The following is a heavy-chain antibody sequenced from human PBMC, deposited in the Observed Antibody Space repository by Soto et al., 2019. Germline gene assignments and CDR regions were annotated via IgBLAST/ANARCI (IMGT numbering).Heavy chain of an antibody. J-gene: IGHJ6*03. V-gene: IGHV3-9*01. Sequence: EVQLVESGGYLVQPGGSLRLSCAASGFTFDGYAMHWVRQAPGKGLEWVSSIRWNSAIIGYADSVKGRFTISRENAKNSLYLLMNSLRAEDTALYYCAKDNDAFWSGYYRPYMDVWGKGTTVTVSS. CDR3: AKDNDAFWSGYYRPYMDV. CDR2: IRWNSAII. D-gene: IGHD3-3*01. CDR1: GFTFDGYA.